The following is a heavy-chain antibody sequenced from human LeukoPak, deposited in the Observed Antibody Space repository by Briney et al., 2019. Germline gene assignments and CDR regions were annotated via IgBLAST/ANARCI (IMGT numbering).Heavy chain of an antibody. CDR3: ARELKDTAMAVDYFDY. J-gene: IGHJ4*02. D-gene: IGHD5-18*01. Sequence: GSLRLSCAASGFTFSSYGMHWVRQAPGKGLEWVAFIRYDGSNKYYADSVKGRFTISRDNSKNTLYLQMNSLRAEGTAVYYCARELKDTAMAVDYFDYWGQGTLVTVSS. CDR1: GFTFSSYG. CDR2: IRYDGSNK. V-gene: IGHV3-30*02.